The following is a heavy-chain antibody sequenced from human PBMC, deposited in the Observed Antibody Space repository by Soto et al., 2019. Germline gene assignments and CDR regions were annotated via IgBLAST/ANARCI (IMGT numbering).Heavy chain of an antibody. D-gene: IGHD6-19*01. CDR3: ARPYSSGWSGWFDP. CDR1: GGSISSSSYY. Sequence: PSETLSLTCTVSGGSISSSSYYWGWIRQPPGKGLEWIGSIYYSGSTYYNPSLKSRVTISVDTSKNQFSLKLSSVTAADTAVYYCARPYSSGWSGWFDPWGQGTLVTVSS. V-gene: IGHV4-39*01. CDR2: IYYSGST. J-gene: IGHJ5*02.